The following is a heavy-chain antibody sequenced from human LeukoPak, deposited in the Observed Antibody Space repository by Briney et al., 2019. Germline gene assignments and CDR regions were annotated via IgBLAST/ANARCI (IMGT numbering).Heavy chain of an antibody. CDR3: AREGQLVHTYYYYYMDV. CDR2: INSDGSST. Sequence: PGGSLRLSCAASGFTFSSYWMHWVRQAPGKGLVWVSRINSDGSSTSYADSVKGRFTISRDNAKNTLYLQMNSLRAEDTAVYYCAREGQLVHTYYYYYMDVWGKGTTVTVSS. D-gene: IGHD6-13*01. CDR1: GFTFSSYW. J-gene: IGHJ6*03. V-gene: IGHV3-74*01.